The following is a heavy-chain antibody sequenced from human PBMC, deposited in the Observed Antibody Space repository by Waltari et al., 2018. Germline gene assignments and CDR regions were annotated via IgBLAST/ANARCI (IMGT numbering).Heavy chain of an antibody. CDR1: GGSISTTYN. Sequence: QLQLQESGPGLVKPSETLSLTRTVSGGSISTTYNWGWIRQPPGKGLEWMGNMQYRGSTFYNPSLKSRVTISLDTSKNQFSLRLTSVGAADTAVYFCGRIAFGDDGGYFQHWGQGTLVTVSS. D-gene: IGHD4-17*01. CDR3: GRIAFGDDGGYFQH. J-gene: IGHJ1*01. V-gene: IGHV4-39*01. CDR2: MQYRGST.